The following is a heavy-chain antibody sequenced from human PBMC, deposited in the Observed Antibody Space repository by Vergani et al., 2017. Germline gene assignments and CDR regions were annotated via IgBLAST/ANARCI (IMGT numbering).Heavy chain of an antibody. Sequence: QVQLVQSGAEVKKPGSSVKVSCKASGGTFSSYAISWVRQAPGQGLEWMGGINRIFVTANYAQKFQGRVTITEDESTSPAYMELSSLRSEDTAVYYCARGVVTYRWFDPWGQGTLVTVSS. V-gene: IGHV1-69*01. CDR3: ARGVVTYRWFDP. D-gene: IGHD2-21*02. CDR2: INRIFVTA. J-gene: IGHJ5*02. CDR1: GGTFSSYA.